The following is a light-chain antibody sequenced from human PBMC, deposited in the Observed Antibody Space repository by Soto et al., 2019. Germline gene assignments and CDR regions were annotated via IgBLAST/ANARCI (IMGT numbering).Light chain of an antibody. CDR3: SSYTSSSTLV. Sequence: QSALTQPASVSGSPGQSITISCTGTSSDVGGYNYVSWYQQHPGKAPKLMIYEVSTRPSGVSNRFSGSKSGNTASLTISGLQAEDDAEYYCSSYTSSSTLVFGGGTKLTVL. CDR1: SSDVGGYNY. J-gene: IGLJ3*02. V-gene: IGLV2-14*01. CDR2: EVS.